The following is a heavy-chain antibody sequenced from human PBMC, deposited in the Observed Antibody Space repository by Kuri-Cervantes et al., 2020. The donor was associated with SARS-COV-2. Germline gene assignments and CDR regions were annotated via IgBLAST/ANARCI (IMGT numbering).Heavy chain of an antibody. J-gene: IGHJ4*02. CDR1: GGSFSGYY. D-gene: IGHD6-19*01. CDR2: INHSGST. V-gene: IGHV4-34*01. Sequence: SETLSLTCAVYGGSFSGYYWSWIRQPPGKGLEWIGEINHSGSTNYHPSLKSRVTISVDTSKNQFSLKLSSGTAADTAVYYCARGRRAVAGRRNGFDYWGQGTLVTVSS. CDR3: ARGRRAVAGRRNGFDY.